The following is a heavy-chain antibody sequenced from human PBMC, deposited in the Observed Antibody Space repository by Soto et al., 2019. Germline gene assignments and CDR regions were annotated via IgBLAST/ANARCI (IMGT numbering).Heavy chain of an antibody. CDR3: AKAVGSYPHKYYFDY. J-gene: IGHJ4*02. V-gene: IGHV3-30-3*01. CDR2: ISYDGSNK. CDR1: GFTFSSYA. Sequence: PGGSLRLSCAASGFTFSSYAMHWVRQAPGKGLEWVAVISYDGSNKYYADSVKGRFTISRDNSKNTLYLQMNSLRAEDTAVYYCAKAVGSYPHKYYFDYWGQGTLVTVSS. D-gene: IGHD3-16*02.